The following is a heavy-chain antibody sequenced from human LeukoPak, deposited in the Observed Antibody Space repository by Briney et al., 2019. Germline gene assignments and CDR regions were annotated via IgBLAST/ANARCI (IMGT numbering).Heavy chain of an antibody. D-gene: IGHD3-22*01. CDR1: GFIFSSYG. Sequence: GGSLRLSCAASGFIFSSYGMHWVRQAPGKGLEWVAGLWYDGSNKDYADSVKGRFTISRDNSKNTLYLQMNSLRAEDTAVYYCTRRAGSSGYYYWYFDLWGRGTLVTVSS. CDR2: LWYDGSNK. J-gene: IGHJ2*01. CDR3: TRRAGSSGYYYWYFDL. V-gene: IGHV3-33*01.